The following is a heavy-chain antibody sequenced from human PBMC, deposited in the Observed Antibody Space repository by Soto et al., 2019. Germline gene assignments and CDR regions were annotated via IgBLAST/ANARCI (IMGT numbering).Heavy chain of an antibody. Sequence: PSETLSLTCTVSGGSISNYYCSWIRQTPGKGLEYIGFIYNSGTTNYHPSLKSRVTISIDASKSQFYLKLTSVTAADTAVYYCARGLITGSHYSGGWYYFDSWGQGTQVTVSS. D-gene: IGHD6-19*01. CDR3: ARGLITGSHYSGGWYYFDS. V-gene: IGHV4-59*13. CDR2: IYNSGTT. CDR1: GGSISNYY. J-gene: IGHJ4*02.